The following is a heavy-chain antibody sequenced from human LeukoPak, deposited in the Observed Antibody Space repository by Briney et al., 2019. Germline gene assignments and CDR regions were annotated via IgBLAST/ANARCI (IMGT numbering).Heavy chain of an antibody. V-gene: IGHV3-7*01. Sequence: GGSLRLSCAASGFTFSFSRMNWVRQAPGKGLEWVANIKQDGNEKNYVDSVKGRLIISRDNAKNTLYLQMNSLRAEDTAVYYCVGGGYWGQGTLVTVSS. CDR3: VGGGY. CDR2: IKQDGNEK. J-gene: IGHJ4*02. CDR1: GFTFSFSR.